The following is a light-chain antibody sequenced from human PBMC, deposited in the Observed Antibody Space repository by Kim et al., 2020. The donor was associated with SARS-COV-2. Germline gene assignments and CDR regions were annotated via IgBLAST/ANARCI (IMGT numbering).Light chain of an antibody. CDR2: KDS. CDR3: YSAADNNGV. Sequence: SVSPGQTARITCSGDVLAKKYARWFQQKPGQAPVLGIYKDSERPSGIPERVSGSSSGTTVTLTISGAQVEDEADYYCYSAADNNGVFGGGTQLTVL. CDR1: VLAKKY. J-gene: IGLJ3*02. V-gene: IGLV3-27*01.